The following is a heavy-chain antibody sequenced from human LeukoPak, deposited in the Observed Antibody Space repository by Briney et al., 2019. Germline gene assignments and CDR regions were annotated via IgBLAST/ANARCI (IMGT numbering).Heavy chain of an antibody. CDR3: ARDSGSPYYYDSSGLFDY. CDR2: IYYSGST. D-gene: IGHD3-22*01. Sequence: SETLSLTCTVSGGSISSYYWSWIRKPPGKGLEWIGYIYYSGSTNYNPSLKSRVTISVDTSKNQFSLKLSSVTAADTAVYYCARDSGSPYYYDSSGLFDYWGQGTLVTVSS. J-gene: IGHJ4*02. CDR1: GGSISSYY. V-gene: IGHV4-59*01.